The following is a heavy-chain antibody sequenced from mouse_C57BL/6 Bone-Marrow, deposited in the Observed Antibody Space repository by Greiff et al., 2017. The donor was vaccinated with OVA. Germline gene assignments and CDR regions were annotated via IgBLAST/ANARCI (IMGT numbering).Heavy chain of an antibody. Sequence: EVKLMESGGGLVQPGGSLKLSCAASGFTFSDYYMYWVRQTPEKRLEWVAYISNGGGSTYYPDTVKGRFTISRDNAKNTLYLQMSRLKSEDTAMYYCARHEAVPHAMDYWGQGTSVTVSS. CDR2: ISNGGGST. J-gene: IGHJ4*01. D-gene: IGHD1-1*01. CDR3: ARHEAVPHAMDY. V-gene: IGHV5-12*01. CDR1: GFTFSDYY.